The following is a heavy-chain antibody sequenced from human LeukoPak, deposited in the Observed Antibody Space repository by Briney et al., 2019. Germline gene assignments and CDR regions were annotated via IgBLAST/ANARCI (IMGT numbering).Heavy chain of an antibody. D-gene: IGHD2-15*01. CDR1: GFTFSSYS. CDR3: ARDQGYCSGGRCYSYFDY. Sequence: GRSLSRSCAASGFTFSSYSIQWVRQAPGKGLEWVAVISYDGSHKYYADSVKGRFTISRDDSKNTVYLQMSSLRADDTAVYYCARDQGYCSGGRCYSYFDYWGQGTQVTVSS. J-gene: IGHJ4*02. CDR2: ISYDGSHK. V-gene: IGHV3-33*01.